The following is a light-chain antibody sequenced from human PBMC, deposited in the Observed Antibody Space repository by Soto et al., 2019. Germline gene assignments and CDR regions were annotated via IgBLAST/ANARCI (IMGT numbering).Light chain of an antibody. CDR3: QQYSDYSRS. CDR1: QNIDTW. CDR2: TAS. Sequence: DIPITQSPSTLSASIGDRITISCRASQNIDTWLAWYQQRPGEAPKLLIYTASNLESGVPSRFSGSGSGTYFTLTITSLQPDDFATYYCQQYSDYSRSFGQGTQV. V-gene: IGKV1-5*03. J-gene: IGKJ1*01.